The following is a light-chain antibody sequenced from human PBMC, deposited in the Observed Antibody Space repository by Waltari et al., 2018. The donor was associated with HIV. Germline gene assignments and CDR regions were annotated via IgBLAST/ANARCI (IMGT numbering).Light chain of an antibody. CDR2: DNK. CDR1: SSRFGNNY. J-gene: IGLJ2*01. Sequence: QSVLTQPPSVSAPPGQKVTISCSGSSSRFGNNYVSWYQQVPGTAPKLLIYDNKRRPSGIPDRFSGSKSGTTATLAITGLRTGDEADYYCGTWDNSLGAGFFCGGTKLTVL. CDR3: GTWDNSLGAGF. V-gene: IGLV1-51*01.